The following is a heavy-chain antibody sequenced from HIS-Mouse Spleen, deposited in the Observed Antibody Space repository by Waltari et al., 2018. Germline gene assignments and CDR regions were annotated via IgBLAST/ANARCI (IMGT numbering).Heavy chain of an antibody. J-gene: IGHJ6*02. Sequence: QVQLQESGPGLVTPSETLSLTCTVSGGSISRYYWSWLRPPPAQGLEWTGYIDYSGSTNYNPSLKSRVTISVDTSKNQFSLKLSSVTAADTAVYYCARDHGYSSSWYGYYYYGMDVWGQGTTVTVSS. CDR2: IDYSGST. CDR3: ARDHGYSSSWYGYYYYGMDV. V-gene: IGHV4-59*01. CDR1: GGSISRYY. D-gene: IGHD6-13*01.